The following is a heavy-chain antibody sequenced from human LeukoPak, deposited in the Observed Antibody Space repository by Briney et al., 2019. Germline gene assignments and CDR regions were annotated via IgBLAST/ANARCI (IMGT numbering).Heavy chain of an antibody. CDR1: GYTFTSYY. J-gene: IGHJ4*02. CDR2: INPSGGST. V-gene: IGHV1-46*01. Sequence: GASVKVSCKASGYTFTSYYMHWVRQAPGQGLEWMGIINPSGGSTSYAQKFQGRVTMTRDTSTSTVYMELSSLRSEDTAVYYCARDRHYYDSSGSIDYWGQGTQVTVSS. CDR3: ARDRHYYDSSGSIDY. D-gene: IGHD3-22*01.